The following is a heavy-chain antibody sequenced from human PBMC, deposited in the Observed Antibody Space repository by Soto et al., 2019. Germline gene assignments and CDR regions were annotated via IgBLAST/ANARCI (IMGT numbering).Heavy chain of an antibody. CDR3: AREGGMDCSGGSCYSNYYYGMDV. Sequence: EVQLVESGGGLVQPGGSLRLSCAASGFTFSSYSMNWVRQAPGKGLEWVSYISSSSSTIYYADSVKGRFTISRDNAKNSLYLQMNSLRAEDTAVYYCAREGGMDCSGGSCYSNYYYGMDVWGQGTTVTVSS. CDR1: GFTFSSYS. D-gene: IGHD2-15*01. J-gene: IGHJ6*02. CDR2: ISSSSSTI. V-gene: IGHV3-48*01.